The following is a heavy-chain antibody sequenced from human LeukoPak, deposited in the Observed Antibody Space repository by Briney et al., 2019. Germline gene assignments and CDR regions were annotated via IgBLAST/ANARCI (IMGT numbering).Heavy chain of an antibody. V-gene: IGHV3-7*03. CDR3: AGGTGFIIKD. CDR1: GFTFSLYW. CDR2: IKQDGSEK. D-gene: IGHD3-9*01. Sequence: GGSLRLSCAASGFTFSLYWMNWVRRAPGKGLEWVANIKQDGSEKNYVDSVKGRFTIFRDNAKNSLYLQMNNLRVEDTAMYYCAGGTGFIIKDWGQGTLVTVSS. J-gene: IGHJ4*02.